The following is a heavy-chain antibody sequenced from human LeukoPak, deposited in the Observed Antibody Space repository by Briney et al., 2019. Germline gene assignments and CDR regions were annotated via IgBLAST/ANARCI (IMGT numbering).Heavy chain of an antibody. V-gene: IGHV3-23*01. D-gene: IGHD1-1*01. CDR2: VSGSGGTT. Sequence: GGSLRLSCAASGFIFSSYAMNWVRQAPGSGLEWVSGVSGSGGTTYYADSVKGRFTISRDNSKNTLYLQMNSLRVEDTAVYYCAKDERWASGAFDIWGQGTMVTVSS. J-gene: IGHJ3*02. CDR3: AKDERWASGAFDI. CDR1: GFIFSSYA.